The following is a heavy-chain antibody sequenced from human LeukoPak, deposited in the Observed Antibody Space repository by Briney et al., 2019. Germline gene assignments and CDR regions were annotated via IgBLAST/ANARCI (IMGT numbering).Heavy chain of an antibody. Sequence: ASVKVSCKASGYTFTGYYMHWVRQAPGQGLEWMGWINPNSGGTNYAQKFQGRVTMTRDTSISTAYMELSRLRSDDTAVYYCARDQIVYYYDSSGYLYWGQGTLVTVSS. V-gene: IGHV1-2*02. CDR1: GYTFTGYY. J-gene: IGHJ4*02. CDR2: INPNSGGT. D-gene: IGHD3-22*01. CDR3: ARDQIVYYYDSSGYLY.